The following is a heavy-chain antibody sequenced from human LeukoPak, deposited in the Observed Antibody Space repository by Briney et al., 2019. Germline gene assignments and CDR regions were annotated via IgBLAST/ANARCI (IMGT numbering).Heavy chain of an antibody. V-gene: IGHV3-30-3*01. CDR3: ARSGGLQKFDY. Sequence: GGSLRLSCAASEFTFSNYAVHWVRQAPGKGLQWVAVISYDGNTIHYADSVKGRFTISRDTSKNTLYLQMNSLRTEDTAVYYCARSGGLQKFDYWGQGTPVTVSS. J-gene: IGHJ4*02. CDR1: EFTFSNYA. CDR2: ISYDGNTI. D-gene: IGHD4-11*01.